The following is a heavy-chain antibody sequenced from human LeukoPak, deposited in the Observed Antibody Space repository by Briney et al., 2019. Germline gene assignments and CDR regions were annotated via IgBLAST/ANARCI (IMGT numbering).Heavy chain of an antibody. Sequence: GGSLRLSCAASGFTFSSYGMHWVRQAPGKGLEWVAFIRYDGSNKYYADSVKGRFTISRDNSKNTLYLQMNSLRAEDTAVYYCARGGSGTYTLFDYWGQGTLVTVSS. V-gene: IGHV3-30*02. CDR1: GFTFSSYG. CDR2: IRYDGSNK. D-gene: IGHD3-10*01. J-gene: IGHJ4*02. CDR3: ARGGSGTYTLFDY.